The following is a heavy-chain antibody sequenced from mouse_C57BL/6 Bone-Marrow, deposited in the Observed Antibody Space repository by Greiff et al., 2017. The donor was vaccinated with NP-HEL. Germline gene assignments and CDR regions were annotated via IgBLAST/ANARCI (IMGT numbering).Heavy chain of an antibody. V-gene: IGHV1-39*01. D-gene: IGHD1-1*01. CDR2: INPNYGTT. CDR1: GYSFTDYN. Sequence: VQLQQSGPELVKPGASVKISCKASGYSFTDYNMTWVKQSNGKSLEWIGVINPNYGTTSYNQKFKGKATLTVDQSYSKAYMQLNSLTTEDSAVNYCARETTVVYFDDWGQGTTLTVSS. CDR3: ARETTVVYFDD. J-gene: IGHJ2*01.